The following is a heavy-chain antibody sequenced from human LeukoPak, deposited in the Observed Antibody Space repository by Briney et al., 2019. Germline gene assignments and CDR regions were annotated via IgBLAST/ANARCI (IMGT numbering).Heavy chain of an antibody. D-gene: IGHD3-10*01. V-gene: IGHV4-4*07. CDR3: ARHHSYYGSGSYYKGIDY. J-gene: IGHJ4*02. CDR2: IYTSGST. CDR1: GGSISSYY. Sequence: SETLSLTCTVSGGSISSYYWSWIRQPAGKGLEWIGRIYTSGSTNYNPSLKSRVTISVDTSKNQFSLKLSSVTAADTAVYYCARHHSYYGSGSYYKGIDYWGQGTLVTVSS.